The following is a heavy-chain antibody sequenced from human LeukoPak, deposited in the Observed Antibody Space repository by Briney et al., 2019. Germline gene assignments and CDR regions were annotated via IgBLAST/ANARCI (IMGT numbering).Heavy chain of an antibody. Sequence: ASVKVSCKTSGYTFINYYIHWIRQAPGQGLEWMGRINPSTGGTDFAQKFQGKVSMTTDTSISTAYMHLSRLGSDDTAVHYCATLGEDKTDTPFDYWGQGTLVTVSS. CDR3: ATLGEDKTDTPFDY. CDR2: INPSTGGT. CDR1: GYTFINYY. V-gene: IGHV1-2*06. D-gene: IGHD3-16*01. J-gene: IGHJ4*02.